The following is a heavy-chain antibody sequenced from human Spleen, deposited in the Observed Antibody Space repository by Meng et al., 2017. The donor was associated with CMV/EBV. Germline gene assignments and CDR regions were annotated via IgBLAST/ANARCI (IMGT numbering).Heavy chain of an antibody. V-gene: IGHV4-38-2*02. CDR2: SYHSGST. Sequence: SETLSLTCTVSGYSISSGYYWGWIRQPPGKGLEWIGSSYHSGSTHYNPSLKSRVTISADTSKNQFSLKLRSVTAADTAVYYCARWYPRAGAFDIWGQGTMVTVSS. CDR3: ARWYPRAGAFDI. D-gene: IGHD6-13*01. CDR1: GYSISSGYY. J-gene: IGHJ3*02.